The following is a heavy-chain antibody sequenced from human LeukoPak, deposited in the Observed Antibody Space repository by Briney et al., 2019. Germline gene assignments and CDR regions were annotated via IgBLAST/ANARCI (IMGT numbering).Heavy chain of an antibody. Sequence: PGGSLRLSCAASGFTFSAYWMTWVRQAPGKGLEWVANTKEDGTEKNYVDSVKGRFTISRDNVKKSLYLEMNSLRVEDTAVYYCARGGWSDYWAREPRSPSPQ. J-gene: IGHJ4*02. CDR3: ARGGWSDY. CDR1: GFTFSAYW. V-gene: IGHV3-7*01. D-gene: IGHD5-12*01. CDR2: TKEDGTEK.